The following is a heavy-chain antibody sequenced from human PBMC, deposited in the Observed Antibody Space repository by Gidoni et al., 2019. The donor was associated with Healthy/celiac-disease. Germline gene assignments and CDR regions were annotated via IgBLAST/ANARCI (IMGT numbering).Heavy chain of an antibody. CDR3: ARVGCSGGSCGWFDP. J-gene: IGHJ5*02. V-gene: IGHV4-34*01. CDR1: GGSFSGYY. CDR2: INHSGST. Sequence: QVQLQQWGAGLLKPSETLSLTCAVYGGSFSGYYWSWIRQPPGKGLEWIGEINHSGSTNYNPSLKSRVTISVDTSKNQFSLKLSSVTAADTAVYYCARVGCSGGSCGWFDPWGQGTLVTVSS. D-gene: IGHD2-15*01.